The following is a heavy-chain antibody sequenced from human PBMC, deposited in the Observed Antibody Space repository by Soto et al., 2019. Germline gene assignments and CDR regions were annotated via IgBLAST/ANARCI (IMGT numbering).Heavy chain of an antibody. Sequence: QVQLVQSGAEVKKPGASVKVSCKASGYTFSNYGISWVRQAPGQVLEWMGWSSGYNGATSYAQKLQGRVTMTTDTSTSTAYMERRSLRADDTAVYYWARDEVPAATWFDPWGQGTLVNVSS. V-gene: IGHV1-18*01. D-gene: IGHD2-2*01. CDR1: GYTFSNYG. J-gene: IGHJ5*02. CDR2: SSGYNGAT. CDR3: ARDEVPAATWFDP.